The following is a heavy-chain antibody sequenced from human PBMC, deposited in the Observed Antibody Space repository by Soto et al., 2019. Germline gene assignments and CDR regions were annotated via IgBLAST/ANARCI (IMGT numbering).Heavy chain of an antibody. Sequence: QVQLVQSGSEVKKPGSSVKVSCKASGGSFSSYGITWVRQVPGQGLEWMGTIIPIFDTANYAQKFQGRVTITADKFTTTGYMELKSLRSEDTAVYYCASAQWIYGLDVWGQGTTVTVSS. CDR2: IIPIFDTA. D-gene: IGHD6-19*01. J-gene: IGHJ6*02. CDR3: ASAQWIYGLDV. CDR1: GGSFSSYG. V-gene: IGHV1-69*06.